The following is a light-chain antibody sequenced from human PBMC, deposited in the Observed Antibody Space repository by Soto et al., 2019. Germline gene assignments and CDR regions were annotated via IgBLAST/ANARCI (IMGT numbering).Light chain of an antibody. J-gene: IGLJ2*01. CDR3: QTWGTGIVV. CDR1: SGHSSYA. V-gene: IGLV4-69*01. CDR2: LNSDGSH. Sequence: QPVLTQSPSASASLGASVKLTCTLSSGHSSYAIAWHQQQPEKGPRYLMKLNSDGSHSKGDGIPDRFSGSSSGAERYLTISSLQAEEAADYYCQTWGTGIVVFGGGTKLTVL.